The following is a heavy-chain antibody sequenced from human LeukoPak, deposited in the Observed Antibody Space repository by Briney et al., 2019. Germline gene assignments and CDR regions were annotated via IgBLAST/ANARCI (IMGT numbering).Heavy chain of an antibody. J-gene: IGHJ4*02. D-gene: IGHD1-26*01. CDR1: GFTFSSYA. CDR2: ISYDGSNK. CDR3: ARDEWELLPFDY. V-gene: IGHV3-30-3*01. Sequence: PGGSLRLSCAASGFTFSSYAMHWVRQASGKGLEWVAVISYDGSNKYYADSVKGRFTISRDNSKNTLYLQMNSLRAEDTAVYYCARDEWELLPFDYWGRGTLVTVSS.